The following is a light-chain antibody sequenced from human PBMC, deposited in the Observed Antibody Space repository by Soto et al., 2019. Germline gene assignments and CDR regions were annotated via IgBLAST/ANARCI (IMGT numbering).Light chain of an antibody. V-gene: IGLV2-14*03. CDR3: SSYTTSSTLV. CDR1: SSDVGTYTY. J-gene: IGLJ2*01. Sequence: QSALTQPASVSASPGQSITISCTGTSSDVGTYTYVSWYQHHPGKAPKLMIYDVSNRHSGVSNRFSGSKSGNTASLIISGLQTEDEADYYCSSYTTSSTLVFGGGTKLTVL. CDR2: DVS.